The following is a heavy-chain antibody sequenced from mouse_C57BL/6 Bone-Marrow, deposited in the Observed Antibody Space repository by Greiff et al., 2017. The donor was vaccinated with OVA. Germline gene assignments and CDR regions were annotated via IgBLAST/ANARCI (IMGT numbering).Heavy chain of an antibody. D-gene: IGHD1-1*01. CDR3: AVFGSCLWFAY. CDR1: GYTFTSYG. CDR2: IYPRSGNT. J-gene: IGHJ3*01. V-gene: IGHV1-81*01. Sequence: VQLQQSGAELVRPGASVKLSCKASGYTFTSYGISWVKQRTGQGLEWIGEIYPRSGNTYYNEKFKGKATLTADKSSSTAYMELRSLTSEDSAVYFCAVFGSCLWFAYWGQGSLVTVSA.